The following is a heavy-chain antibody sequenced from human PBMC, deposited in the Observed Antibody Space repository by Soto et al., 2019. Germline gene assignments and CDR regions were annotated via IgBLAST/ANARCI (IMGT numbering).Heavy chain of an antibody. CDR2: ISYGGGRT. CDR3: ARPQYCYGSGTSGPSY. D-gene: IGHD3-10*01. V-gene: IGHV3-30-3*01. Sequence: PGGSVRLSCAASGFTFSSYAIHWVRQAPGKGLEWVAVISYGGGRTYYADSVKGRFTIFRDNSKNTLYLQMKSLRPDDTAMYYCARPQYCYGSGTSGPSYWGQGTLVTVSS. CDR1: GFTFSSYA. J-gene: IGHJ4*02.